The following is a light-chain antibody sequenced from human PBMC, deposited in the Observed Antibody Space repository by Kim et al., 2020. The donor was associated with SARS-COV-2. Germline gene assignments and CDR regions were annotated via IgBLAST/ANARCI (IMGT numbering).Light chain of an antibody. Sequence: QPVLTQPPSASGTPGQRVTISCSGSSSNIGSNYVYWYQQLPGTAPKLLIYRNNQRPSGVPDRFSGSKSGTSASLAISGLRSEDEADYYCAAWDHSFWVFGGGTQLTVL. CDR1: SSNIGSNY. J-gene: IGLJ3*02. V-gene: IGLV1-47*01. CDR2: RNN. CDR3: AAWDHSFWV.